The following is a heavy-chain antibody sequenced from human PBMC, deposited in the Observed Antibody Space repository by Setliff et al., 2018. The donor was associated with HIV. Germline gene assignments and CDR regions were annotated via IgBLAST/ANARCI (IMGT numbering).Heavy chain of an antibody. V-gene: IGHV4-31*03. CDR3: ARGLKWLFYYFDY. Sequence: PSETLSLTCTVSGDSISSGGYSWSWIRQHPGKGLEWIGYIHHSGSTYYHPSLKSRVTISVDTSKNHFSLNLNSVTAADTAVYYCARGLKWLFYYFDYWGQGALVTVSS. CDR2: IHHSGST. J-gene: IGHJ4*02. CDR1: GDSISSGGYS. D-gene: IGHD3-3*01.